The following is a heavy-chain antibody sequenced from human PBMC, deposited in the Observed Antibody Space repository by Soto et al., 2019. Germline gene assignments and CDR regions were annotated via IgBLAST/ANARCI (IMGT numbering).Heavy chain of an antibody. D-gene: IGHD3-10*01. CDR1: GFTFSSYA. Sequence: EVQLLESGGGLVQPGGSLRLSCAASGFTFSSYAMSWVRQAPGKGLEWVSAIRGSGGSTYYADSVKGRFTISRDNSKNTQYLQMNSLRAEATAVYYCVLWPPYYFYYWGQGTLVTVSS. CDR3: VLWPPYYFYY. CDR2: IRGSGGST. V-gene: IGHV3-23*01. J-gene: IGHJ4*02.